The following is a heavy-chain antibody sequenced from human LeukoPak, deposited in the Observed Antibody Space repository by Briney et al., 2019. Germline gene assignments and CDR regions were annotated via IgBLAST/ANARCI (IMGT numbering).Heavy chain of an antibody. CDR2: IKQDGSEK. Sequence: GGSLRLSCAASGFTFRSYWMSWVRQAPGKGLEWVANIKQDGSEKYYVDSVKGRFTISRDNAKNSLYLQMNSLRAEDTAVYYCAREITWEVVPVWGQGTMVTVSS. CDR1: GFTFRSYW. J-gene: IGHJ3*01. D-gene: IGHD3-16*01. V-gene: IGHV3-7*01. CDR3: AREITWEVVPV.